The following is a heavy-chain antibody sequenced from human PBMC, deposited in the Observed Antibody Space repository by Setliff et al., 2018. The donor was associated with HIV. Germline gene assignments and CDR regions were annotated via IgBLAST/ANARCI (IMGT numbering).Heavy chain of an antibody. CDR3: ARDSEWGSYIFWTSDI. V-gene: IGHV1-18*01. CDR1: GYTFTSYG. J-gene: IGHJ3*02. Sequence: ASVKVSCKASGYTFTSYGISWVRQAPGQGLEWMGWISAYNGNTNYAQKLQGRVTMTTDTSTSTAYMELRSPRSDDTAVYYCARDSEWGSYIFWTSDIWGQGTMVTVS. D-gene: IGHD1-26*01. CDR2: ISAYNGNT.